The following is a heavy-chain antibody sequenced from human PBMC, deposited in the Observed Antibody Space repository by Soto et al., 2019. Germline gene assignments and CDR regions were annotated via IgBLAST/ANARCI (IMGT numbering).Heavy chain of an antibody. CDR3: AGDSGIAAAGGYFDY. Sequence: PGGSLRLSCAASGFTFSSYWMSWVRQAPGKGLEWVANIKQDGSEKYYVDSVKGRFTISRDNAKNSLYLQMNSLRAEDTAVYYCAGDSGIAAAGGYFDYWGQGTLVTVSS. CDR2: IKQDGSEK. V-gene: IGHV3-7*01. CDR1: GFTFSSYW. J-gene: IGHJ4*02. D-gene: IGHD6-13*01.